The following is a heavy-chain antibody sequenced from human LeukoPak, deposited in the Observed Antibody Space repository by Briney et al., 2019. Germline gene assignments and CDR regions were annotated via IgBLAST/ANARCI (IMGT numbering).Heavy chain of an antibody. CDR1: GGSMSSGGYY. D-gene: IGHD1/OR15-1a*01. CDR2: IYYSGST. J-gene: IGHJ4*02. V-gene: IGHV4-31*03. Sequence: SETLSLTCTVSGGSMSSGGYYWSWIRQHPGKGLEWIGYIYYSGSTYCNPSLKSRVTISVDTAKNQFSLNLSSVTAADTAVYYCARYGGTMTGNYFDYWGQGTLVTVSS. CDR3: ARYGGTMTGNYFDY.